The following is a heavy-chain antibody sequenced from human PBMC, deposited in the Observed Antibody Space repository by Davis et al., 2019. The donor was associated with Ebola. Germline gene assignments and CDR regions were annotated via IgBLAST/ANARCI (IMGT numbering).Heavy chain of an antibody. CDR2: IYTGDSDT. J-gene: IGHJ3*02. V-gene: IGHV5-51*01. Sequence: GESLKISCKDSGNSFTSHWIGWVRQMPGKGLEWMGLIYTGDSDTRYSPSFRGQVTIPADKSTKTAFLQWSSLKASNTGIYYCASPRRTITWMDDAFDIWGQGTMVTVSS. CDR1: GNSFTSHW. D-gene: IGHD2-2*03. CDR3: ASPRRTITWMDDAFDI.